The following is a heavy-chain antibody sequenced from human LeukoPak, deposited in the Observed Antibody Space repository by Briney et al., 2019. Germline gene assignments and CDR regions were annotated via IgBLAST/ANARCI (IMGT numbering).Heavy chain of an antibody. V-gene: IGHV3-23*01. Sequence: GGSLRLSCAASGFTFSSYAMNWVRQAPGKGLEWVSAISGSGDSTYCADSVKGRFTISRDNSKNTLYLQMNSLRAEDTAVYYCARGLEGDYYGMDVWGQGTTVTVSS. CDR1: GFTFSSYA. D-gene: IGHD5/OR15-5a*01. CDR3: ARGLEGDYYGMDV. J-gene: IGHJ6*02. CDR2: ISGSGDST.